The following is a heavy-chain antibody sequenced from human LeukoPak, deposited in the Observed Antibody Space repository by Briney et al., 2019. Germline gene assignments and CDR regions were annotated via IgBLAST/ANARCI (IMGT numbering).Heavy chain of an antibody. CDR1: GFTFSNAW. D-gene: IGHD3-3*01. J-gene: IGHJ4*02. V-gene: IGHV3-23*01. CDR3: AKRGPGSNDFWSGLHYYFDY. Sequence: GGSLRLSCVASGFTFSNAWMSWVRQAPGKGLEWVSAISGSGGSTYYADSVKGRFTISRDNSKNTLYLQMNSLRAEDTAVYYCAKRGPGSNDFWSGLHYYFDYWGQGTLVTVSS. CDR2: ISGSGGST.